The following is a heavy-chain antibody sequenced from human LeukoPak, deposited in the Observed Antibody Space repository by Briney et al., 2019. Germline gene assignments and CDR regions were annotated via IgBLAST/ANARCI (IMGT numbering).Heavy chain of an antibody. D-gene: IGHD4-17*01. V-gene: IGHV3-23*01. CDR1: GFTFSRNV. CDR3: AKPTVPPDY. Sequence: GGSLRLSCAASGFTFSRNVMSWVRQAPGKGLEWVSAIIDGGSSTYYADSVKGRFTISRDNSKNTLYLQMNSLRAEDTAVYYCAKPTVPPDYWGQGTLVTVSS. J-gene: IGHJ4*02. CDR2: IIDGGSST.